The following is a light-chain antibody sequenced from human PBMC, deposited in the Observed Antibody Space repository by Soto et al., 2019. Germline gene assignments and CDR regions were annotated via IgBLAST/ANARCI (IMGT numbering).Light chain of an antibody. Sequence: IQLTQSPSTLSASVGDTVTVTCRASQTISDWLAWYQQKPGKAPNLLIYRASTLQSGVPSRFSGSGSGTEFTLTISSLQPDDFATYYCQQYNSHSTFGQGTKVDIK. CDR3: QQYNSHST. J-gene: IGKJ1*01. CDR1: QTISDW. CDR2: RAS. V-gene: IGKV1-5*03.